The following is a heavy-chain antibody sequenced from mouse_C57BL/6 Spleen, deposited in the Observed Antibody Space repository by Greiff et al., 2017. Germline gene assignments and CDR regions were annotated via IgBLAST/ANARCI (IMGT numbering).Heavy chain of an antibody. Sequence: VKVVESGAELVRPGTSVKVSCKASGYAFTNYLIEWVKQRPGQGLEWIGVINPGSGGTNYNEKFKGKATLTADKSSSTAYMQLSSLTSEDSAVYFCARASYYYGSSYPFAYWGQGTLVTVSA. J-gene: IGHJ3*01. V-gene: IGHV1-54*01. D-gene: IGHD1-1*01. CDR2: INPGSGGT. CDR3: ARASYYYGSSYPFAY. CDR1: GYAFTNYL.